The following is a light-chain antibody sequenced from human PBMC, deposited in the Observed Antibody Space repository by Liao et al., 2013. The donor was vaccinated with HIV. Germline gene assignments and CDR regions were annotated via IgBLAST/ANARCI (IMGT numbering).Light chain of an antibody. CDR2: FDS. CDR3: QVWDSNTVV. J-gene: IGLJ2*01. CDR1: DIGSKS. Sequence: SYVLTQPPSVSVAPGKTARITCGGEDIGSKSVHWYHQKPGQAPVLVIYFDSDRPSGIPERFSGSNSGNTATLTISRVEAGDEADYYCQVWDSNTVVFGGGTKLTVL. V-gene: IGLV3-21*01.